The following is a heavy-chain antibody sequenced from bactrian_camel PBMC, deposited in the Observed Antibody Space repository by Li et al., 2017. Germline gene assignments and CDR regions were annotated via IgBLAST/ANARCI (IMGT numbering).Heavy chain of an antibody. Sequence: QVQLVESGGGSVQTGGSLRLSCAASLNTDTNSCMGWLRQAPPKQREGLACIERRGRIHYAASVKGRFTISQDNAKNTIYLQMNDLKPEDTAVYYCAAGPFCRHVLTATPQTIRGQGTQVTVS. V-gene: IGHV3S53*01. D-gene: IGHD4*01. CDR3: AAGPFCRHVLTATPQTI. CDR1: LNTDTNSC. J-gene: IGHJ4*01. CDR2: IERRGRI.